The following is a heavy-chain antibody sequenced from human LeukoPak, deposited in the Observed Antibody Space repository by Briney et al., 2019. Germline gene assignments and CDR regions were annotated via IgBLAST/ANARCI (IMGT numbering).Heavy chain of an antibody. V-gene: IGHV1-2*02. CDR2: INPNSGAT. D-gene: IGHD1-26*01. CDR3: ARANRVGATPAEPYFDY. Sequence: GASVKVSCKASGYTFTCYYLHWVRQAPGQGLEWMGWINPNSGATNYAQKFQGRVTMTRDTSISTAYMELSRLRSDDTAVYYSARANRVGATPAEPYFDYWGQGTLVTVSS. J-gene: IGHJ4*02. CDR1: GYTFTCYY.